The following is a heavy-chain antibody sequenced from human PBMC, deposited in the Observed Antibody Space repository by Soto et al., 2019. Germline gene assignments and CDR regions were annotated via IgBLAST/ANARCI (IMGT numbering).Heavy chain of an antibody. CDR3: ESAAIFGVVIIRNWFDP. Sequence: SETLSLTCTVSGGSISSGGYYWSWIRQHPGKGREWIGYIYYSGSTYYNPYLPSRVTLAVDTSKNQFSLKLRSVTAVDTAVYYCESAAIFGVVIIRNWFDPWGQGTLVTVSS. CDR2: IYYSGST. CDR1: GGSISSGGYY. D-gene: IGHD3-3*01. J-gene: IGHJ5*02. V-gene: IGHV4-31*03.